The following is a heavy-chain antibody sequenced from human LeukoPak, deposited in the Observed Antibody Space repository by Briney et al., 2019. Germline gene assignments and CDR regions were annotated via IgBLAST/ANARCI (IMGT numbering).Heavy chain of an antibody. CDR1: GYSFSTYW. J-gene: IGHJ4*02. V-gene: IGHV5-51*01. CDR2: IYPGDSDT. Sequence: GESLKISCKGSGYSFSTYWIGWVRQMPGKGLEWMGIIYPGDSDTRYSPSFEGQVTISADKSISTAYLQWSSLKASDTAMYYRARTPTSLSNPYYFDHWGQGTLVTVSS. CDR3: ARTPTSLSNPYYFDH.